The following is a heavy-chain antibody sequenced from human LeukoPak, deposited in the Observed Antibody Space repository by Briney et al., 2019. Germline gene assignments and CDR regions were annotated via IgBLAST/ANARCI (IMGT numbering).Heavy chain of an antibody. V-gene: IGHV3-23*01. D-gene: IGHD2-2*02. CDR2: ISGSSGST. CDR3: AKALYCSSISCYIYGFDP. CDR1: GFTFSSYA. Sequence: GGSLRLSCAASGFTFSSYAMSWVRQAPGKGLEWVSAISGSSGSTYYADSVKGRFTISRDNSKNTLYLQMNSLRAEDTAVYYCAKALYCSSISCYIYGFDPWGQGTLVTVSS. J-gene: IGHJ5*02.